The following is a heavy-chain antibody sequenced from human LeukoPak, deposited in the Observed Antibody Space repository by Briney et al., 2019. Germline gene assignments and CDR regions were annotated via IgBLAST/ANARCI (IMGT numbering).Heavy chain of an antibody. D-gene: IGHD5-12*01. CDR3: ARDFDVDIVATIPYFDY. J-gene: IGHJ4*02. V-gene: IGHV3-7*01. Sequence: PGGSLRLSCAASGFTFSSYWMSWVRQAPGKGLEWVANIKQDGSEKYYVDSVKGRFTISRDNAKNSLYLQMNSLRAEDTAVYYCARDFDVDIVATIPYFDYWGQGTLVTVSS. CDR2: IKQDGSEK. CDR1: GFTFSSYW.